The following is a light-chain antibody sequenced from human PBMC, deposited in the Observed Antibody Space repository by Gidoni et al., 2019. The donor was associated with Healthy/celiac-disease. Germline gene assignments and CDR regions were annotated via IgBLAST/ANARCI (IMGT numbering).Light chain of an antibody. Sequence: DIVMTQSPDSLAVSLGERATINCKSSQRVLYSSNNKNYLAWYQQKPGQRPKLLIYWASTRESGVPDRFSDSGSGKDFTLTISSLQAEDVAVYYCQQYYSTPSYTFGQGTKLEIK. CDR2: WAS. J-gene: IGKJ2*01. V-gene: IGKV4-1*01. CDR3: QQYYSTPSYT. CDR1: QRVLYSSNNKNY.